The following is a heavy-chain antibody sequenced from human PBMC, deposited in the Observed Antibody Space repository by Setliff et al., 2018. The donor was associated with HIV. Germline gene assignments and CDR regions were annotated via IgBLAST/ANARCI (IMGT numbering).Heavy chain of an antibody. Sequence: ASVKVSCKTSGYTFTAYYIHWVRQAPGQGLEWMGWINSNNGGTKYAQNFQGRVTMTRDTSITTAYMELSSLISDDTAVYYCAREERYYDGKGVLDYWGQGMLVTVSS. CDR3: AREERYYDGKGVLDY. CDR2: INSNNGGT. V-gene: IGHV1-2*02. D-gene: IGHD3-22*01. J-gene: IGHJ4*02. CDR1: GYTFTAYY.